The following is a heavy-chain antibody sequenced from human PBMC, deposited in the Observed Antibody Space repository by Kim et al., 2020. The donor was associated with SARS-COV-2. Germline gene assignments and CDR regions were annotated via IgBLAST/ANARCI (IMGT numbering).Heavy chain of an antibody. CDR3: AKAHWGVFGAAIAFYI. J-gene: IGHJ3*02. D-gene: IGHD3-16*01. CDR1: GFTFSSNA. CDR2: ITDRGSYT. Sequence: GGSLRLSCAASGFTFSSNAMDWVRQAPGKGLQWVSGITDRGSYTYSADSVKGRFTISRDNSKNTLFLQMNSLTGEDTALYYCAKAHWGVFGAAIAFYIRG. V-gene: IGHV3-23*01.